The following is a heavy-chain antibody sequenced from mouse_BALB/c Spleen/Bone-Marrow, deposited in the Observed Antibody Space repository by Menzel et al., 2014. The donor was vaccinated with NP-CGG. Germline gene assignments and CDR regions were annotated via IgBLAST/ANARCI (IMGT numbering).Heavy chain of an antibody. Sequence: EVHLVESGAELVKPGASVKLSCTASGFNIKDTYMHWVKQRPEQGLEWIGRIDPANGYTNYAPKFQGKATITADTSSNTAYLRLSSLTSEDTAVYYCASKKNYYAMDYWGQGTSVTVSS. V-gene: IGHV14-3*02. CDR2: IDPANGYT. CDR3: ASKKNYYAMDY. J-gene: IGHJ4*01. CDR1: GFNIKDTY.